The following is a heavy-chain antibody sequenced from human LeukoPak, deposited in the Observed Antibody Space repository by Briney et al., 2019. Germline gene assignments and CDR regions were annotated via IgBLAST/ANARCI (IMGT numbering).Heavy chain of an antibody. V-gene: IGHV3-21*01. CDR2: ISSSSSYI. J-gene: IGHJ4*02. CDR3: ARAETSPPLFDY. Sequence: AGGSLRLSCAASGFTFSSYSMNWVRQAPGKGLEWFSSISSSSSYIYYADSVKGRFTISRDNAKNSLYLQMNSLRAEDTAVYYCARAETSPPLFDYWGQGTLVTVSS. CDR1: GFTFSSYS.